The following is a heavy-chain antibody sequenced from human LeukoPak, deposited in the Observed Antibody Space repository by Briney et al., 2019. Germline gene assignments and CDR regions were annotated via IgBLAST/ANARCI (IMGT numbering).Heavy chain of an antibody. J-gene: IGHJ6*03. CDR3: ARVSSSWIDYYYYYMDV. CDR1: GFTFSSYG. CDR2: ISGSGGST. Sequence: GGSLRLSCAASGFTFSSYGMSWVRQAPGKGLEWVSAISGSGGSTYYADSVKGRFTISRDNSKNTLYLQMNSLRAEDTAVYYCARVSSSWIDYYYYYMDVWGKGTTVTVSS. D-gene: IGHD6-13*01. V-gene: IGHV3-23*01.